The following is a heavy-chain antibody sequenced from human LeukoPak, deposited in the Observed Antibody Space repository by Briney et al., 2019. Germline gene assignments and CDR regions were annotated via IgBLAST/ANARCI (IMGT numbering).Heavy chain of an antibody. CDR2: ISISSNYI. CDR3: ARDGGGGLDY. J-gene: IGHJ4*02. D-gene: IGHD2-15*01. V-gene: IGHV3-21*01. Sequence: GGSLRVSCAASGFTFSNYNMNWVPQAPGKGLEWVSCISISSNYIYYPDSVKGRFTISRDNAKNPLYLQMNSLRAEDTAVYYCARDGGGGLDYWGQGTLVTVSS. CDR1: GFTFSNYN.